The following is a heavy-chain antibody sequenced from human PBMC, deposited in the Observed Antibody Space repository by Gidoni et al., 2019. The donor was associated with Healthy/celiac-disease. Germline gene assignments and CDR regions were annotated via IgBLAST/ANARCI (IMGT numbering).Heavy chain of an antibody. CDR3: ARANIVVVPALIYYYYGMDV. J-gene: IGHJ6*02. CDR2: INHSGST. V-gene: IGHV4-34*01. CDR1: GGSFSGYY. Sequence: QVQLQQWGAGLLKPSETLSLTCAVYGGSFSGYYWSGIRQPPGKGLEWIGEINHSGSTNYNPSLKSRVTISVDTSKNQFSLKLSSVTAADTAVYYCARANIVVVPALIYYYYGMDVWGQGTTVTVSS. D-gene: IGHD2-2*01.